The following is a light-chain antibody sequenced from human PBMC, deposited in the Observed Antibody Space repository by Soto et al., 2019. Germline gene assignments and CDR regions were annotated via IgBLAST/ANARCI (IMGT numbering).Light chain of an antibody. CDR2: DTS. Sequence: EIVFTQSPSTLSLSPGERATLSCRASQSVSSYLAWYQQKPGQAPRLLIYDTSNRATGIPARFSGSGSGTDFTLTISSLEPEDLAVYYCQQRSNWPGTFGQGTRLEIK. CDR3: QQRSNWPGT. J-gene: IGKJ5*01. V-gene: IGKV3-11*01. CDR1: QSVSSY.